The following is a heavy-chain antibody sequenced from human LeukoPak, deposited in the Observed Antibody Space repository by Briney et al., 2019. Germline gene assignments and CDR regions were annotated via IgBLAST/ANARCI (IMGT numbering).Heavy chain of an antibody. CDR1: GFTFSSYW. D-gene: IGHD2-2*01. V-gene: IGHV3-7*01. J-gene: IGHJ6*03. CDR2: IKQDGSEK. CDR3: ARAPRSGSTSVYYFYYMDV. Sequence: PGGSLRLSCAASGFTFSSYWMSWVRQAPGKGLEWVANIKQDGSEKYYVDSVKGRFTISRDNAKNSLYLQMNSLRAEDTAMYYCARAPRSGSTSVYYFYYMDVWGKGTTVTVSS.